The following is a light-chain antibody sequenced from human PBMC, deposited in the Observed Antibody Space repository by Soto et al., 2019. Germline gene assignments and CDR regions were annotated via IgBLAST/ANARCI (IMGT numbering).Light chain of an antibody. CDR2: AAS. J-gene: IGKJ4*01. CDR3: QKCKVAPFT. V-gene: IGKV1-27*01. Sequence: DIQMTQSPSSLSASVGDRVTITCRASQGIDNHLAWYQQKPGKAPKLLIYAASTLQSGVQSRFTVSGSGTDFPLTISSLQPEDAAIYYCQKCKVAPFTFGGGNKVEIK. CDR1: QGIDNH.